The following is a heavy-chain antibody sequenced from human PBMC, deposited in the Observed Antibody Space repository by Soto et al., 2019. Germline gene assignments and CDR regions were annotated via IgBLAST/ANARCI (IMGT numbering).Heavy chain of an antibody. Sequence: QVQLVQSGVEVKKPGSSVKVSCKASGGTLNSYAIDWVRQAPGQVLEWMGGIIPIFGNTYYAQRLQGRVKLTADESTRTADMELSTLTSEDTAVYYCARGTVTGSEYNFYYYGMEVWGQGTTVIVSS. CDR1: GGTLNSYA. CDR2: IIPIFGNT. J-gene: IGHJ6*02. CDR3: ARGTVTGSEYNFYYYGMEV. D-gene: IGHD1-1*01. V-gene: IGHV1-69*12.